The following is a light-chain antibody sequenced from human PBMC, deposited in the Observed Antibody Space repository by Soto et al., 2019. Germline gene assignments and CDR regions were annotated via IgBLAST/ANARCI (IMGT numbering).Light chain of an antibody. CDR2: KAS. V-gene: IGKV1-5*03. Sequence: DIQMTQSPSTLSASVGDRVTITCRASQSINDWLAWYQQKPGKAPNLLIYKASSLQRGVPSRFSGSGSGTEFTLTISSLQPDDFATFYCQQYFCYPWTFGQGTKVEIK. CDR1: QSINDW. J-gene: IGKJ1*01. CDR3: QQYFCYPWT.